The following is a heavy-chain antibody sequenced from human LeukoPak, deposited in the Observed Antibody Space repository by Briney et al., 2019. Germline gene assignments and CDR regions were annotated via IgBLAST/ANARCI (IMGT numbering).Heavy chain of an antibody. CDR2: IYHSGST. V-gene: IGHV4-30-2*01. Sequence: SQTLSLTSTVSGGSISSGGYYWSWIRQPPGKGLEWIGYIYHSGSTYYNPSLKSRDTISVDRSKNQFSLKLSSVTAADTAVYYCASTDCGGDCYWFYYYYMDVWGKGTTVTVSS. CDR1: GGSISSGGYY. D-gene: IGHD2-21*01. J-gene: IGHJ6*03. CDR3: ASTDCGGDCYWFYYYYMDV.